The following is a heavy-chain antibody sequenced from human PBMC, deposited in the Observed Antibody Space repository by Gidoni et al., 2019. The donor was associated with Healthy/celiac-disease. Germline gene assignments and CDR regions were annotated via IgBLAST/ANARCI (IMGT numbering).Heavy chain of an antibody. CDR2: ISWNSGSI. D-gene: IGHD3-22*01. V-gene: IGHV3-9*01. Sequence: EVQLVESGGGLVQPGRSLRLSCAASGFTFDDYAMHWGRQAPGKGLEWVSGISWNSGSIGYADSVKGRFTISRDNAKNSLYLQMNSLRAEDTALYYCAKVSSDYYDSSGTPGGAFDIWGQGTMVTVSS. CDR1: GFTFDDYA. CDR3: AKVSSDYYDSSGTPGGAFDI. J-gene: IGHJ3*02.